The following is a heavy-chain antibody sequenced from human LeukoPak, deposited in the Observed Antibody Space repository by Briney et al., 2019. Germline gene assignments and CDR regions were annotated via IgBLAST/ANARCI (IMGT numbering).Heavy chain of an antibody. CDR1: GNYW. CDR2: INSDGSWT. J-gene: IGHJ4*02. V-gene: IGHV3-74*01. Sequence: GGSLRLSCAASGNYWMHWVRQAPGKGLVWVSHINSDGSWTSYADSVKGRFTISKDNAKNTVYLQMNSLRAEDTAVYYCVSSYETYWGRGTLVTVSS. CDR3: VSSYETY. D-gene: IGHD3-22*01.